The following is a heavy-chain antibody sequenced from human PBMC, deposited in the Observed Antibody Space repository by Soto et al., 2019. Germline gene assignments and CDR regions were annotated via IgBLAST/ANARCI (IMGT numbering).Heavy chain of an antibody. Sequence: GGSRRLSCAASGFTFSTYPMNWVRQAPGKGLEWVASISSASSETWYADSVKGRFIISRDNAQNSLFLQMNTLRPEDSAIYYCARVAYWGPGTQVTVSS. J-gene: IGHJ4*02. CDR1: GFTFSTYP. V-gene: IGHV3-21*01. CDR3: ARVAY. CDR2: ISSASSET.